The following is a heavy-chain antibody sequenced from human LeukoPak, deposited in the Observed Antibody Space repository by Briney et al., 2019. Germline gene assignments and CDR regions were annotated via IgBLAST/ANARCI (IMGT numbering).Heavy chain of an antibody. D-gene: IGHD3-22*01. J-gene: IGHJ4*02. CDR3: ARGARGYYDSSGYRVPLIDY. CDR2: IYYSGST. V-gene: IGHV4-39*07. CDR1: GGSISSTSYY. Sequence: SETLSLTCTVSGGSISSTSYYWGWIRQPPGKGLEWIASIYYSGSTYDNPSLKSRVTVSVDTSKNQFSLKLSSVTAADTAVYYCARGARGYYDSSGYRVPLIDYWGQGTLVTVSS.